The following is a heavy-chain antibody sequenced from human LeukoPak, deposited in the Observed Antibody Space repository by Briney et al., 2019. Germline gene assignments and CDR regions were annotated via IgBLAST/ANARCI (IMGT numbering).Heavy chain of an antibody. Sequence: GGSLRLSCAASGFTFSSYAISWVRQAPGKGLGWVSAISGSGGSTYYADSVKGRFTISTDNSKNTLDLQMNSLRAEDTAVYYCAKDYYYDSSGYGQRTNLNDYWGQGTLVTVSS. D-gene: IGHD3-22*01. CDR3: AKDYYYDSSGYGQRTNLNDY. CDR1: GFTFSSYA. J-gene: IGHJ4*02. V-gene: IGHV3-23*01. CDR2: ISGSGGST.